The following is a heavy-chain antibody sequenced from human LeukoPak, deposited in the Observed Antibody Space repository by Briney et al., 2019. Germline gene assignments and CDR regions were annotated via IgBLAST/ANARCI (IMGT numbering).Heavy chain of an antibody. Sequence: GESLKISCKASGYTFTNYWIAWVRQTPGEGLEWVAMIHPADSDTRYGPSFQGQATVSADKSISTAYLQWSSLTASDTAMYYCARREAAVGYNWNYYFDYWGQGTLVSVSS. CDR3: ARREAAVGYNWNYYFDY. D-gene: IGHD1-7*01. J-gene: IGHJ4*02. CDR2: IHPADSDT. CDR1: GYTFTNYW. V-gene: IGHV5-51*01.